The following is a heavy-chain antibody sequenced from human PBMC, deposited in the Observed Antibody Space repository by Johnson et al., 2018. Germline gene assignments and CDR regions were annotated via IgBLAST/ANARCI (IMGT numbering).Heavy chain of an antibody. D-gene: IGHD1-14*01. Sequence: EVQLVETGGALVQPGGSLRLSCAASGFTFSSYSMNWVRQAPGKGLEWVSYITSTSTIDYAASVKGRFTISRDDAKNSLYLQMKSLRAEDPAMYYWARVPGRYYMDVWGKGTTVTVSS. J-gene: IGHJ6*03. CDR2: ITSTSTI. CDR3: ARVPGRYYMDV. CDR1: GFTFSSYS. V-gene: IGHV3-48*01.